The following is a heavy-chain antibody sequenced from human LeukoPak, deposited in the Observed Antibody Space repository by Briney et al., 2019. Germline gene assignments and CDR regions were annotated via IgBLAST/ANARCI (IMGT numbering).Heavy chain of an antibody. Sequence: GESLKISCKGSGYSFTSYWIGWVRQMPGKGLEWMGIIYPGDSDTRYSPSFQGQVTISADKSISTAYLQWSSLKASDTAIYYCARVGENWNLVPRFDYWGQGTLVTVSS. D-gene: IGHD1-7*01. CDR3: ARVGENWNLVPRFDY. CDR2: IYPGDSDT. J-gene: IGHJ4*02. V-gene: IGHV5-51*01. CDR1: GYSFTSYW.